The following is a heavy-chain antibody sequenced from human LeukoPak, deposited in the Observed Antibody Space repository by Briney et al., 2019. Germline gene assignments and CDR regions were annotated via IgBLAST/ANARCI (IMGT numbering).Heavy chain of an antibody. CDR2: ISSSSSYI. D-gene: IGHD2-15*01. CDR3: AREGYCSGGSCWDAFDF. V-gene: IGHV3-21*01. Sequence: GGSLRLSCAASGFTFSSYSMNWVRQAPGKGLEWVSSISSSSSYIYYADSVKGRFTISRDNAKNSLYLQMNSLRAEDTAVYYCAREGYCSGGSCWDAFDFWGQGTMVTVSS. CDR1: GFTFSSYS. J-gene: IGHJ3*01.